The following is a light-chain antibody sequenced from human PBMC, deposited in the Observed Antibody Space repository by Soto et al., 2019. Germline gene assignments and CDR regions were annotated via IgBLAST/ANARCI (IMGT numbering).Light chain of an antibody. CDR3: QQYNSLPLT. CDR2: GAS. Sequence: EIVMTQSPATLSVSPGERATLSCRASQSISTNSAWYQQKPGQAPRLLIYGASTRATVIPARFSGSGSGTEFILTISSLQSEDFAVYYCQQYNSLPLTFGGGTKVEIK. J-gene: IGKJ4*01. CDR1: QSISTN. V-gene: IGKV3-15*01.